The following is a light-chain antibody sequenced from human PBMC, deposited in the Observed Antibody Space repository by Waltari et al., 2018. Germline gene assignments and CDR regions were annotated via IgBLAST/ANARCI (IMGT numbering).Light chain of an antibody. CDR3: CSYRSGSTWV. V-gene: IGLV2-11*01. CDR1: SSHIGGSNC. J-gene: IGLJ3*02. CDR2: DVS. Sequence: QSALTQPPSVSKSLGQSVTLPCIGPSSHIGGSNCFSWYQQYSGTAPRLLIYDVSKRPSGVSDRFSGSKSGNTASLTISGLQAEDEADYYCCSYRSGSTWVFGGGTRLTVL.